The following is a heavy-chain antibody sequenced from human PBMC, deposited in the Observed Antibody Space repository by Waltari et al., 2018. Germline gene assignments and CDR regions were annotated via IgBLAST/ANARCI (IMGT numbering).Heavy chain of an antibody. CDR3: ARGNYGLFSGHYSDL. CDR2: IFASGGT. CDR1: GGSVTGAN. V-gene: IGHV4-4*07. Sequence: QVELQESGPGLVKPSETLSLTCTVSGGSVTGANWSWVRQPAGKGLEWIGRIFASGGTDYNPSCKSRVTRSVDTSKNEFSLRLTSVTAADTAVYYCARGNYGLFSGHYSDLWGRGTRVTVSS. J-gene: IGHJ5*02. D-gene: IGHD3-3*01.